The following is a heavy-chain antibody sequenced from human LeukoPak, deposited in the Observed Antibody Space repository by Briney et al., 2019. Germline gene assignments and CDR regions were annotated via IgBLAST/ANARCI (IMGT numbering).Heavy chain of an antibody. Sequence: SGTLSLTCAVYGGSFSGYYWSWIRQPPGKGLEWIGEINHSGSTNYNPSLKSRVTISVDTSKNQFSLKLSSVTAADTAVYYCARRTKQLLWFGETGTYYFDYWGQGTLVTVSS. CDR1: GGSFSGYY. CDR2: INHSGST. V-gene: IGHV4-34*01. J-gene: IGHJ4*02. D-gene: IGHD3-10*01. CDR3: ARRTKQLLWFGETGTYYFDY.